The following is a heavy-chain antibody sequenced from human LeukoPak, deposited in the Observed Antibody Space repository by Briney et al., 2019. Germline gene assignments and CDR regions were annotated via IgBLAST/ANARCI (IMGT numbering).Heavy chain of an antibody. J-gene: IGHJ6*04. D-gene: IGHD2-2*01. CDR3: ARVGRPAAMEGYGMDV. V-gene: IGHV4-31*03. CDR1: GGSISSGGYY. Sequence: SETLSLTCTVSGGSISSGGYYWSWIRQHPGKGLEWIGYIYYSGSTYYNPSLKSRVTISVDTSKNQFSLKLSSVTAAGTAVYYCARVGRPAAMEGYGMDVWGKGTTVTVSS. CDR2: IYYSGST.